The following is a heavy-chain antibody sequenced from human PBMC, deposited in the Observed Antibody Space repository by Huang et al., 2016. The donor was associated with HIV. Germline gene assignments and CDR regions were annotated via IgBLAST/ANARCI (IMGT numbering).Heavy chain of an antibody. J-gene: IGHJ5*02. CDR3: TRTVAVAGRPNWFDP. CDR1: GFTFSIYW. CDR2: IKQDGSRK. D-gene: IGHD6-19*01. V-gene: IGHV3-7*01. Sequence: EVQVVESGGDLVQPGGSLRLSCAASGFTFSIYWMSWVRQPRGKGLEWVANIKQDGSRKYYVDSVKGRFTISRDNANNSLYLQMNSLRAEDTAVYYCTRTVAVAGRPNWFDPWGQGTLVTVSS.